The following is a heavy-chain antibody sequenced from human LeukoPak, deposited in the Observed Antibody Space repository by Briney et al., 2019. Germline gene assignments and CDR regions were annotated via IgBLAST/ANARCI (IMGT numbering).Heavy chain of an antibody. V-gene: IGHV3-48*03. Sequence: PGGSLGFSVAASGFTFGSYEMNWFGRAPGKGLEWVSYISSSGSTIYYADSVKGRFTISRDNAKNSLYLQMNSLRAEDTAVYYCAISGNSGSYYSFDYWGQGTLVTVSS. D-gene: IGHD1-26*01. CDR3: AISGNSGSYYSFDY. CDR2: ISSSGSTI. CDR1: GFTFGSYE. J-gene: IGHJ4*02.